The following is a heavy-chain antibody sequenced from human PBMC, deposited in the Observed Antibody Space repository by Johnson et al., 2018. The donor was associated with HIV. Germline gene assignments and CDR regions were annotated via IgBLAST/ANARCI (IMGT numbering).Heavy chain of an antibody. J-gene: IGHJ3*01. CDR1: GFTFSNAW. CDR2: IKSRTDGGTT. D-gene: IGHD3-10*01. V-gene: IGHV3-15*01. Sequence: EVHLVESGGGLVKPGGSLRLSCAASGFTFSNAWMSWVRQAPGKGLEWVGQIKSRTDGGTTDYGAPVKGRFTISRDNSKNTLYLQMTSLRQDDTAVYSCYCTDHFGAGSESKGTFDAWGQGTMVTVSS. CDR3: YCTDHFGAGSESKGTFDA.